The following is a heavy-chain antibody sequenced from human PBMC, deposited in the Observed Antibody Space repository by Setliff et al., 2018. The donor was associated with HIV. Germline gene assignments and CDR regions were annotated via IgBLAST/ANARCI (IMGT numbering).Heavy chain of an antibody. CDR3: ARLNTGSSYYYYGMDV. CDR2: ISSSSSTI. V-gene: IGHV3-48*04. Sequence: PGGSLRLSCAASGFTFSSYSMNWVRQAPGKGLEWVSYISSSSSTIYYADSVKGRFTISRDNAKNSLYLQMNSLRAEDTAVYYCARLNTGSSYYYYGMDVWGQGTTVTVSS. D-gene: IGHD3-10*01. CDR1: GFTFSSYS. J-gene: IGHJ6*02.